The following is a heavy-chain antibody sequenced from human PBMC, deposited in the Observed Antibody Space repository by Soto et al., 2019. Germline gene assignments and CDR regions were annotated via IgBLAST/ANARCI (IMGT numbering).Heavy chain of an antibody. Sequence: EVQLVESGGGLVQPGGSLGLSCTASGLTFRRHWMSWVRQAPGKGLEWVANKKQDGSEKYYVDSVKGRFTISRDNAKNSLCVQMISLRDEDTAVYYCAIRVPDYVYYGGFDYWGQGAMVTVSP. CDR2: KKQDGSEK. J-gene: IGHJ4*02. CDR1: GLTFRRHW. D-gene: IGHD3-3*01. V-gene: IGHV3-7*03. CDR3: AIRVPDYVYYGGFDY.